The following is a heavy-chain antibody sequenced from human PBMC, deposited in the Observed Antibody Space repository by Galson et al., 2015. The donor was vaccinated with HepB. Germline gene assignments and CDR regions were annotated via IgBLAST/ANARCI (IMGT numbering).Heavy chain of an antibody. CDR3: AHRDVTSGGHYLDY. V-gene: IGHV2-5*02. Sequence: PALVKPTQTLTLTCTFSGFSLSTSEVGVGWIRQPPGKALEWLALIYWDDDKRYSPSLKSRLTTTKDSSKNQVVLTMTNLDPVDTATYYCAHRDVTSGGHYLDYWGQGILVTVSA. J-gene: IGHJ4*02. CDR2: IYWDDDK. CDR1: GFSLSTSEVG. D-gene: IGHD2-2*01.